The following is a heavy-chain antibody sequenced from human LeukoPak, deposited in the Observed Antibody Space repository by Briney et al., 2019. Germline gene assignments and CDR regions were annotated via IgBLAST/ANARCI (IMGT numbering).Heavy chain of an antibody. CDR1: GFTFSSYE. CDR2: ISSSSSYI. J-gene: IGHJ2*01. Sequence: GGSLRLSCAASGFTFSSYEMNWVRQAPGKGLEWVSSISSSSSYIYYADSVKGRFTISRDNAKNSLYLQMNSLRAEDTAVYYCARDQIREAVALNWYFDLWGRGTLVTVSS. V-gene: IGHV3-21*01. CDR3: ARDQIREAVALNWYFDL. D-gene: IGHD6-19*01.